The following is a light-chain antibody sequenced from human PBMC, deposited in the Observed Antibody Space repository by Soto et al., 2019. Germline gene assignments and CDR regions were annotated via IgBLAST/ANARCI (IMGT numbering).Light chain of an antibody. V-gene: IGKV3-20*01. CDR2: GAS. Sequence: EIVLTQSPGTLSLSPGERATLSCRASQSVSSSYLAWYQQKPGQAPRLLIYGASGRATGIPDRFSGSGSGTDLTLTISRLEPEDFAVYYCQQYGGSTLYTFGQGTKLEIK. J-gene: IGKJ2*01. CDR1: QSVSSSY. CDR3: QQYGGSTLYT.